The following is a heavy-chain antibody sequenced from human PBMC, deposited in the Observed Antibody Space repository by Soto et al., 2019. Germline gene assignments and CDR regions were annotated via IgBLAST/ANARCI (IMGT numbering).Heavy chain of an antibody. Sequence: ALRLSCAASGFTFSDFYMSWVRQAPGKGLEWISYISSSGSLIYYADSVKGRFTISRDNANDSLYLQMNSLRVEDTAVYYCVRDPPPDSEIVYMDVWGQGNTVTVSS. D-gene: IGHD3-16*02. CDR2: ISSSGSLI. CDR3: VRDPPPDSEIVYMDV. J-gene: IGHJ6*02. CDR1: GFTFSDFY. V-gene: IGHV3-11*01.